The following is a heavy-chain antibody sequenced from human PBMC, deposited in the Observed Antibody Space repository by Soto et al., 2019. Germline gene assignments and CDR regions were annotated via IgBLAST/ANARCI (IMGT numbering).Heavy chain of an antibody. D-gene: IGHD3-22*01. CDR1: GFSLSTSGVG. J-gene: IGHJ4*02. Sequence: QITLKESGPTLVKPSQTLTLTCTFSGFSLSTSGVGVGWVRQPPGKALEWLALIYWDDDKRYSPSLESRLTITKDTSRHQVVLTMTAMDPVDTATYYCAHWRYSSDSTSPFAYLGEGTLVTVS. CDR2: IYWDDDK. CDR3: AHWRYSSDSTSPFAY. V-gene: IGHV2-5*02.